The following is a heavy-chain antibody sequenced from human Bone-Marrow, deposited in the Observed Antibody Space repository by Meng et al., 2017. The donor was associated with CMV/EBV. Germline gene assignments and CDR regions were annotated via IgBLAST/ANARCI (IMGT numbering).Heavy chain of an antibody. CDR2: ISYDGSNK. D-gene: IGHD6-13*01. Sequence: GESLKISCAASGFTFSSYGMHWVRQAPGKGLEWVAVISYDGSNKYYADSVKGRFTISRDNSKSTLNLQMNSLRAEDTAVYYCAREEQQLVLDAFDIWGQGTMVTVSS. V-gene: IGHV3-30*19. CDR1: GFTFSSYG. J-gene: IGHJ3*02. CDR3: AREEQQLVLDAFDI.